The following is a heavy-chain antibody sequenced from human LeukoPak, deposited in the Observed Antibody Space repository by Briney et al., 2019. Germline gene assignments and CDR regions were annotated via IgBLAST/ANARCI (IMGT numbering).Heavy chain of an antibody. CDR2: IMGSGVNT. CDR3: ARVATLYYYDSSGYLRY. D-gene: IGHD3-22*01. CDR1: GFTFSSYA. J-gene: IGHJ4*02. V-gene: IGHV3-21*01. Sequence: GGSLRLSCAASGFTFSSYAMNWVRQTPGKGLEWVSSIMGSGVNTYHADSVKGRFTISRDNAKNSLYLQMNSLRAEDTAVYSCARVATLYYYDSSGYLRYWGQGTLVTVSS.